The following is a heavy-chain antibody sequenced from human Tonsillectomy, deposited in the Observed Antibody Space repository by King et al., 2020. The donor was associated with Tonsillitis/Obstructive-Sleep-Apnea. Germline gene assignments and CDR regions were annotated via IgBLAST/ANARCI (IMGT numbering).Heavy chain of an antibody. CDR1: GFTVSSNY. V-gene: IGHV3-66*01. J-gene: IGHJ6*03. D-gene: IGHD3-16*01. CDR3: AREFGPLTDPHNNYYYMDV. CDR2: IYSGGST. Sequence: VQLVESGGGLVQPGGSLRLSCAASGFTVSSNYMSWVRQAPGKGLEWVSVIYSGGSTYYADSVKGRFTISRDNSKNTLYLQMNSLRAEDTAVYYCAREFGPLTDPHNNYYYMDVWGKGTTVTVSS.